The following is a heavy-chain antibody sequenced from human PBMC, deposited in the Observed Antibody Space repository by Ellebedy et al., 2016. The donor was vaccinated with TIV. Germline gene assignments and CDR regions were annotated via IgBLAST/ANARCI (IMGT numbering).Heavy chain of an antibody. D-gene: IGHD3-3*01. CDR2: VAHDGGFK. CDR3: ARDRSAYVDY. CDR1: GFTFSHYG. Sequence: GGSLRLSXAASGFTFSHYGMHWVRQAPGKGLEWVAVVAHDGGFKYYADSVRGRFTISRDNSKNTLYLQMNSLRAEDTAVYFCARDRSAYVDYWGQGTLVTVSS. V-gene: IGHV3-33*05. J-gene: IGHJ4*02.